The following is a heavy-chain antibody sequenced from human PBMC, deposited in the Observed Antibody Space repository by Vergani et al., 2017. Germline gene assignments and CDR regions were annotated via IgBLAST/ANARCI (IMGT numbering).Heavy chain of an antibody. D-gene: IGHD1-26*01. CDR2: INSDGDST. J-gene: IGHJ6*03. CDR3: ARDGWELLDYFYYMAV. CDR1: GFTFSNYW. Sequence: VQLVESGGGLVQPGGSLRLSCTASGFTFSNYWMQWVRQAPGKGLMWVSRINSDGDSTSYADSVKGRFTISRDNAKNTLYLQMDSLRAEDTAVYYCARDGWELLDYFYYMAVWGKGTTVTVSS. V-gene: IGHV3-74*01.